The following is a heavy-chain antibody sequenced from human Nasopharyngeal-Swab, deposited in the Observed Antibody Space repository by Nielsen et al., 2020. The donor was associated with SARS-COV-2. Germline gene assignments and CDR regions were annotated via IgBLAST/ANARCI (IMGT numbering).Heavy chain of an antibody. D-gene: IGHD1-26*01. V-gene: IGHV3-73*01. Sequence: GGSLRLSCAASGFTFSGSAMHWVRQASGKGLGWVGRIRSKANSYATAYAASVKGRFTISRDDSKNTAYLQMNSLKTEDTAVYYCTRGGIVGPPELGMDVWGQGTTVTVSS. CDR2: IRSKANSYAT. CDR1: GFTFSGSA. J-gene: IGHJ6*02. CDR3: TRGGIVGPPELGMDV.